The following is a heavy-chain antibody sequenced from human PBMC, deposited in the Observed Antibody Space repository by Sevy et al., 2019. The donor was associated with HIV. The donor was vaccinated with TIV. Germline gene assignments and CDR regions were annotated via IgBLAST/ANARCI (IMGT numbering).Heavy chain of an antibody. D-gene: IGHD3-3*01. V-gene: IGHV1-18*01. CDR1: GYTLSSYG. CDR2: INTYNGNT. CDR3: ARDKSVQVIFGVVRYNYGMDV. J-gene: IGHJ6*02. Sequence: ASVKVSCKASGYTLSSYGISWVRQAPGQGLEWMGWINTYNGNTKYAQKLQGRITMTTDTATSTHYMEVRSLRSDDTAVYYCARDKSVQVIFGVVRYNYGMDVWGQGTTVTVSS.